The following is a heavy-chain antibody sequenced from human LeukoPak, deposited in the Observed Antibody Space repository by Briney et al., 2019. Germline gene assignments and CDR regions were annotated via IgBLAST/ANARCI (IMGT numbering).Heavy chain of an antibody. CDR3: ATGIAVAGTGFFDY. J-gene: IGHJ4*02. Sequence: ASVTVSCKVSGDTLTELSMHWVRQAPGKGLEWMGGFDPEDGETIYAQKFQGRVTITEETSTDTAYMELSSLRSEDTAVYYCATGIAVAGTGFFDYWGQGTLVTVSS. V-gene: IGHV1-24*01. CDR2: FDPEDGET. D-gene: IGHD6-19*01. CDR1: GDTLTELS.